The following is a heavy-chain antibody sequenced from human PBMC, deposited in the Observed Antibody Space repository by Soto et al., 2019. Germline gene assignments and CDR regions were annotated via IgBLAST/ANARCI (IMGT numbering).Heavy chain of an antibody. J-gene: IGHJ4*02. CDR3: ARDQGAYCGSDCYPTYFDY. Sequence: GGSLRLSCAASGFTFSSYEMNWVRQAPGKGLEWVSYISSSGSTIYYADSVKGRFTISRDNAKNSLYLQMNSLRAEDTAVYYCARDQGAYCGSDCYPTYFDYWGQGTLVTVSA. CDR1: GFTFSSYE. CDR2: ISSSGSTI. D-gene: IGHD2-21*02. V-gene: IGHV3-48*03.